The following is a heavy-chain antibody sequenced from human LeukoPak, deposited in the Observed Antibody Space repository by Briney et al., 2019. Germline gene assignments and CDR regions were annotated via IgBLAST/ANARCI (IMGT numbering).Heavy chain of an antibody. J-gene: IGHJ4*02. CDR1: GFTFSSYP. CDR2: ISGSGGRT. Sequence: GGSLRLSCAASGFTFSSYPMSWVRQAPGKGLEWVSAISGSGGRTYYADYVKGRFTISRDNSKNSLYLQMNSLRAEDTALYYCATSYYYGSGSYYFYWGQGTLVTVSS. V-gene: IGHV3-23*01. D-gene: IGHD3-10*01. CDR3: ATSYYYGSGSYYFY.